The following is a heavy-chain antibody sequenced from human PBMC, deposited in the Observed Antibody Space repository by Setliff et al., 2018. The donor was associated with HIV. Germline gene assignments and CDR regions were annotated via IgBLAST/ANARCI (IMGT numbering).Heavy chain of an antibody. D-gene: IGHD6-13*01. Sequence: PSETLSLACTVSGGSISSYYWSWIRQPPGKGLEWIGYIYTSGSTNYNPSLKSRVTISVDTSKNQFSLKLSSVTAADTAVYYCARHLEYSSSWSLQGNWFDPWGQGTLVTVSS. V-gene: IGHV4-4*09. CDR2: IYTSGST. CDR3: ARHLEYSSSWSLQGNWFDP. CDR1: GGSISSYY. J-gene: IGHJ5*02.